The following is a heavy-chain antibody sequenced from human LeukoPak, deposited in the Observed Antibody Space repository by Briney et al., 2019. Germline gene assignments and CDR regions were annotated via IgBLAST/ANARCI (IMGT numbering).Heavy chain of an antibody. CDR1: GFTFSSYW. Sequence: GGSLRLSCAASGFTFSSYWMSWVRQAPGKGLEWVAVISYDGSNKYYADSVKGRFTISRDDSKNTLYLQMNSLRAEDTAVYYCAKADDGGPIAVAGLDYWGQGTLVTVSS. CDR3: AKADDGGPIAVAGLDY. V-gene: IGHV3-30*18. CDR2: ISYDGSNK. D-gene: IGHD6-19*01. J-gene: IGHJ4*02.